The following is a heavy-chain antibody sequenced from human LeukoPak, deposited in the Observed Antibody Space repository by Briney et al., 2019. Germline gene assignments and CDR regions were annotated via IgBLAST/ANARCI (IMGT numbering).Heavy chain of an antibody. Sequence: SETLSLTCTVSGGSISSNNYYWGWIRQPPGKGLEWIGNIYTSGSTYYSPSLKSRVIISLDTSENQFSLTLSSVTAADTAVYYCAKAIVVVPAVRRDLRAFDIWGQGTMVTVSS. D-gene: IGHD2-2*01. CDR3: AKAIVVVPAVRRDLRAFDI. J-gene: IGHJ3*02. CDR1: GGSISSNNYY. CDR2: IYTSGST. V-gene: IGHV4-39*07.